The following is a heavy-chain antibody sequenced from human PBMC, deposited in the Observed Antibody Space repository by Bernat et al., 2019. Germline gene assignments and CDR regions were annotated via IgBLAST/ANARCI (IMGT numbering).Heavy chain of an antibody. J-gene: IGHJ4*02. D-gene: IGHD3-16*01. Sequence: DVQLMESGGDLVQPGGSLRLSCAASGFTFSDSGMSWVRLPPGKGLEWASTISSDGENTHYAGSVQGRFTISRDNSQSTLYLQMDSLRAEDAAIYYCAKVSAPYFDYWGQGALVTVSS. CDR1: GFTFSDSG. CDR3: AKVSAPYFDY. CDR2: ISSDGENT. V-gene: IGHV3-23*01.